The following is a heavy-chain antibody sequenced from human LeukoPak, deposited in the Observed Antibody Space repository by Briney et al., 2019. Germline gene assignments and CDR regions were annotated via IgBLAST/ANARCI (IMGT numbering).Heavy chain of an antibody. D-gene: IGHD3-22*01. V-gene: IGHV3-30*04. CDR3: ASYDSSGPDAFDI. Sequence: GRSLRLSCAASGFTFSSYAMHWVRQAPGKGLEWVAVISYDGSNKYYADSVKGRFTISRDNSKNTLYLQMNSLRAEDTAVYYCASYDSSGPDAFDIWGQGTMVTVSS. CDR1: GFTFSSYA. J-gene: IGHJ3*02. CDR2: ISYDGSNK.